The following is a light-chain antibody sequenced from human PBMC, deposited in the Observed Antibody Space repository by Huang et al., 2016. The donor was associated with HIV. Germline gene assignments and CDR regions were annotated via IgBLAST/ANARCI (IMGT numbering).Light chain of an antibody. J-gene: IGKJ5*01. CDR2: SAS. V-gene: IGKV3-20*01. CDR3: QQYGASPPIT. Sequence: EIVMTQSPDTLSLSPGERATLSCRASQSISSTYLAWYQQKPGQSPRRLIYSASTRATGIPDRFSGSGSGTEFTLTISRLEPEDFAVYFCQQYGASPPITFGQGTRLEIK. CDR1: QSISSTY.